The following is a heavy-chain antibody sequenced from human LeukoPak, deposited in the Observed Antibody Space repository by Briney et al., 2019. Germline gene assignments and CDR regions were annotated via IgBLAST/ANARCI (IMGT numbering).Heavy chain of an antibody. V-gene: IGHV3-23*01. J-gene: IGHJ4*02. D-gene: IGHD5-12*01. CDR2: ISGSGGST. CDR1: GFTFSSYA. Sequence: GGSLRLSCAASGFTFSSYAMSWVRQAPGKGLEWVSAISGSGGSTYYADSVKDRFTISRDNSKNTLYLQMNSLRAEDTAVYYCATRVDIVATLDYWGQGTLVTVSS. CDR3: ATRVDIVATLDY.